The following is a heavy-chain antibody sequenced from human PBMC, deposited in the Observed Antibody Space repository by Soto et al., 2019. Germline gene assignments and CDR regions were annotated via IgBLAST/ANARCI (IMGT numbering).Heavy chain of an antibody. Sequence: EVQLVESGGGLVKPGGSLRLSCAAYGFTFTSYSMNWVRQAPVKGLEWVSSISSSSSYIYYADSVKGRFTISRDNAKNSLYLQMHSLRAEDTAVYYCARVVDYYDPYYYYGMDVWGQGTTVTVSS. D-gene: IGHD3-22*01. CDR1: GFTFTSYS. J-gene: IGHJ6*02. CDR2: ISSSSSYI. V-gene: IGHV3-21*01. CDR3: ARVVDYYDPYYYYGMDV.